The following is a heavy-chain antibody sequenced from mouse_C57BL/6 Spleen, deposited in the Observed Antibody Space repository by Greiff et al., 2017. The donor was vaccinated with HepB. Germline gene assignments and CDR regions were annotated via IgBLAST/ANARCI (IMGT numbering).Heavy chain of an antibody. Sequence: QVQLQQPGAELVRPGTSVKLSCKASGYTFTSYWMHWVKQRPGQGLEWIGVIDPSDSYTNYNQKFKGKATLTVDTSSSTAYMQLSSLTAEDSAVYYCARALITTFYAMDYWGQGTSVTVSS. CDR2: IDPSDSYT. CDR3: ARALITTFYAMDY. D-gene: IGHD1-1*01. J-gene: IGHJ4*01. CDR1: GYTFTSYW. V-gene: IGHV1-59*01.